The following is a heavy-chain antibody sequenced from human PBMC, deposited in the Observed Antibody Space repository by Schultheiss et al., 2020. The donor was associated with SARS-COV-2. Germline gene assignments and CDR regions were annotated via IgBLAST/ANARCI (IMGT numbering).Heavy chain of an antibody. CDR2: ISSNGGST. D-gene: IGHD4-17*01. CDR1: GFTFSSYA. V-gene: IGHV3-64*04. J-gene: IGHJ6*02. CDR3: AREYGDHSPYGMDV. Sequence: GGSLRLSCSASGFTFSSYAMHWVRQAPGKGLEYVSAISSNGGSTYYADSVKGRFTISRDNSKNTLYLQMNSLRAEDTAVYYCAREYGDHSPYGMDVWGQGTTVTVSS.